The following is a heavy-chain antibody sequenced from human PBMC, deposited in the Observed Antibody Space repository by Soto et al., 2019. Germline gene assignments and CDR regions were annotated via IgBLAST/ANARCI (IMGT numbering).Heavy chain of an antibody. V-gene: IGHV3-7*01. J-gene: IGHJ4*02. CDR3: ARDRKAEESSGYYYFDY. Sequence: GGSLRLSCAASGFTFSSYWMSWVRQAPGKGLEWVANIKQDGSEKYYEDSVKGRFTISRDNAKNSLYLQMNSLRAEDTAVYYCARDRKAEESSGYYYFDYWGQGTLVTVSS. CDR1: GFTFSSYW. D-gene: IGHD3-22*01. CDR2: IKQDGSEK.